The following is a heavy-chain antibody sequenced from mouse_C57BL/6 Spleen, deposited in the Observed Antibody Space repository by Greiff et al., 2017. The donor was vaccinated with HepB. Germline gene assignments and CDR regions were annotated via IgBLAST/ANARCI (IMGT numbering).Heavy chain of an antibody. CDR2: INPNNGGT. V-gene: IGHV1-18*01. CDR1: GYTFTDYN. J-gene: IGHJ1*03. D-gene: IGHD2-5*01. Sequence: EVQLQQSGPELVKPGASVKIPCKASGYTFTDYNMDWVKQSHGKSLEWIGDINPNNGGTIYNQKFKGKATLTVDKSSSTAYMELRSLTSEDTAVYYCASDDGYSNWYFDVWGTGTTVTVSS. CDR3: ASDDGYSNWYFDV.